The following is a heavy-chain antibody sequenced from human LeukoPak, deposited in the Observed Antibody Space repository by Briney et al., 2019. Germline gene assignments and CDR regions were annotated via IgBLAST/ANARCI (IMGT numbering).Heavy chain of an antibody. J-gene: IGHJ6*03. V-gene: IGHV4-34*01. CDR1: GGSFSGYY. CDR3: ARGVGVVVPAATPYYYYYYMDV. Sequence: PSETLSLTCAVYGGSFSGYYWSWIRQPPGKGLEWIGEINHSGSTNYNPSLKSRVTISVDTSKNQFSLKLSSVTAADTAVYYCARGVGVVVPAATPYYYYYYMDVWAKGPRSPSP. CDR2: INHSGST. D-gene: IGHD2-2*02.